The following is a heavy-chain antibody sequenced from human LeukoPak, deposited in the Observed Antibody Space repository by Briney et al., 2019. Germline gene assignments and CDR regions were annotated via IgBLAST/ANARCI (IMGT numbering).Heavy chain of an antibody. J-gene: IGHJ4*02. CDR1: GGTFSSYA. Sequence: SVKVSCKASGGTFSSYAISWVRQAPGQGLEWMGGIIPIFGTANYAQKFQGRVTITADESTSTAYMELSSLRSEDTAVYYCARDSGGYCRGCSCYRGGGDYWGQGTLVTVSS. D-gene: IGHD2-15*01. CDR3: ARDSGGYCRGCSCYRGGGDY. CDR2: IIPIFGTA. V-gene: IGHV1-69*13.